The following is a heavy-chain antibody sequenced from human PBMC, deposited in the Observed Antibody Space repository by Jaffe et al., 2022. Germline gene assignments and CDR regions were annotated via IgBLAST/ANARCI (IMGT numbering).Heavy chain of an antibody. CDR3: ARDSDYCGGDCYYVRDFGRFDY. CDR1: GYSISSGYY. J-gene: IGHJ4*02. Sequence: QVQLQESGPGLVKPSETLSLTCAVSGYSISSGYYWGWIRQPPGKGLEWIGSIYHSGSTYYNPSLKSRVTISVDTSKNQFSLKLSSVTAADTAVYYCARDSDYCGGDCYYVRDFGRFDYWGQGTLVTVSS. V-gene: IGHV4-38-2*02. CDR2: IYHSGST. D-gene: IGHD2-21*02.